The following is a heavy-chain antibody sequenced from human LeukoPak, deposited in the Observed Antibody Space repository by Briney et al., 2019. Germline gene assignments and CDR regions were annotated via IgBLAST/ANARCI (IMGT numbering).Heavy chain of an antibody. CDR2: IKSKTDGGTT. CDR3: TTRASTYYDFWSAPPSLPPFDP. CDR1: GFTFSNAW. J-gene: IGHJ5*02. V-gene: IGHV3-15*01. Sequence: GGSLRLSCAASGFTFSNAWMSWVRQAPGKGLEWVGRIKSKTDGGTTDYAAPVKGRFTISRDDSKNTLYLQMNSLKTEDTAVYYCTTRASTYYDFWSAPPSLPPFDPWGQGTLVTVSS. D-gene: IGHD3-3*01.